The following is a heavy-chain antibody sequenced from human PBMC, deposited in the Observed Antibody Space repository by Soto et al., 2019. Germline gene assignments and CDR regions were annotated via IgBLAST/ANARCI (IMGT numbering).Heavy chain of an antibody. D-gene: IGHD3-3*01. J-gene: IGHJ5*02. V-gene: IGHV1-18*01. Sequence: ASVKVSCKASGYTFTSYGISWVRQAPXQGLEWMGWISAYNGNTNYAQKLQGRVTMTTDTSTSTAYMELRSLRSDDTAVYYCARDHYDFWSGYYSWFAPWGQGTLVTVSS. CDR3: ARDHYDFWSGYYSWFAP. CDR2: ISAYNGNT. CDR1: GYTFTSYG.